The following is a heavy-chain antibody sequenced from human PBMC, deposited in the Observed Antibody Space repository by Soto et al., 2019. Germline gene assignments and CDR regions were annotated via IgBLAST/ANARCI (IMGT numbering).Heavy chain of an antibody. D-gene: IGHD4-17*01. J-gene: IGHJ6*02. CDR2: ISSSGSTI. V-gene: IGHV3-11*01. CDR1: GFTFSDYY. Sequence: QVQLVESGGGLVKPGGSLRLSCAASGFTFSDYYMSWIRQAPGKGLEWVSYISSSGSTIYYADSVKGRFTISRDNAKNSXYXXMNSRRAEDTAVYYCARDDYGGHEVRVYYYYGMDVWGQGTTVTVSS. CDR3: ARDDYGGHEVRVYYYYGMDV.